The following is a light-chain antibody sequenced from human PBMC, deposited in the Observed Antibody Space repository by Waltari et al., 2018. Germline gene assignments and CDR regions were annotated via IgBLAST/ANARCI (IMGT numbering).Light chain of an antibody. CDR1: QTVSSY. J-gene: IGKJ3*01. CDR3: QQRSNWLFT. V-gene: IGKV3-11*01. CDR2: DAS. Sequence: EIVLTQSPATLSLSPGERAPLSCRASQTVSSYLAWHQQKPGQAPRLLIYDASNRATGIPARFSGSGSGTDFTLTISSLEPEDFAVYYCQQRSNWLFTFGPGTKVDIK.